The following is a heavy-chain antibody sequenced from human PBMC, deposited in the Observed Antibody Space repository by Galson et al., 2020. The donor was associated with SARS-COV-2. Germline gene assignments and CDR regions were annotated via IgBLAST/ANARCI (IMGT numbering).Heavy chain of an antibody. CDR3: ARDLMHYDSSGYYYGAFDI. Sequence: GGSLRLSCAASGFTFSSYGMHWVRQAPGKGLEWVAVIWYDGSNKYYADSVKGRFTISRDNSKNTLYLQMNSLRAEDTAVYYCARDLMHYDSSGYYYGAFDIWGQGTMVTVSS. J-gene: IGHJ3*02. CDR1: GFTFSSYG. CDR2: IWYDGSNK. V-gene: IGHV3-33*01. D-gene: IGHD3-22*01.